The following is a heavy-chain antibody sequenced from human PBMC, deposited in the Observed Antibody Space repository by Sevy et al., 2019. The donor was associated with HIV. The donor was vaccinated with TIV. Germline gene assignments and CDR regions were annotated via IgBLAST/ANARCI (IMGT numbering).Heavy chain of an antibody. CDR1: GFTVSNNY. V-gene: IGHV3-53*01. D-gene: IGHD2-8*02. Sequence: GGSLRLSCAASGFTVSNNYMSWVRQAPGKGLEWVSVIYTGGSTYYVDSVEGRFTMSRDDSKNTVYLEMNNQSAEDTAIYYCARDHGGVQDWYFDLWGRGTLVTVSS. CDR3: ARDHGGVQDWYFDL. CDR2: IYTGGST. J-gene: IGHJ2*01.